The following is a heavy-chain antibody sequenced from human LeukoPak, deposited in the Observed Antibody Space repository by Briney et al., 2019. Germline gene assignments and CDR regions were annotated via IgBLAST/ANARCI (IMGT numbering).Heavy chain of an antibody. Sequence: GGSLRLSCAASGFTFSSYGMSWVRQAPGKGLEWVSAISGGGGSTYYADSVKGRFTISRDNSNNTLYLQMNSLRAEDTAVYYCAREGPERYYYGSRSYGHFDFWGQGTLVTVSS. J-gene: IGHJ4*02. D-gene: IGHD3-10*01. V-gene: IGHV3-23*01. CDR1: GFTFSSYG. CDR3: AREGPERYYYGSRSYGHFDF. CDR2: ISGGGGST.